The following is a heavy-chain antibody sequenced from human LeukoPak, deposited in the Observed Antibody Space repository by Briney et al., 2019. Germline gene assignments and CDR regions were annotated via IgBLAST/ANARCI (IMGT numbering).Heavy chain of an antibody. D-gene: IGHD6-6*01. CDR2: IYYSGST. J-gene: IGHJ6*03. CDR3: ASGKDSSWSPYYYYYMDV. V-gene: IGHV4-59*08. CDR1: GGSISGYY. Sequence: SETLSLTCTVSGGSISGYYWSWIRQPPGKGLEWIGYIYYSGSTNYNPSLKSRVTISVDTSKNQFSLKLSSVTAADTAVYYCASGKDSSWSPYYYYYMDVWGKGTTVTVSS.